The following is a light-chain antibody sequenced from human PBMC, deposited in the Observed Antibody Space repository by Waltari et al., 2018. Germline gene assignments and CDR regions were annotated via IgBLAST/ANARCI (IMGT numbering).Light chain of an antibody. CDR3: CSYAGSTTWV. CDR1: ISDVGSYNL. J-gene: IGLJ3*02. V-gene: IGLV2-23*02. Sequence: QSALTQPASVSGSPGQSITISCTGTISDVGSYNLVSWYQQHPGQAPKLMIYEVTKRPSGVSNRFSGSKSGNTASLTISGLQAEDEADYYCCSYAGSTTWVFGGGTKLTVL. CDR2: EVT.